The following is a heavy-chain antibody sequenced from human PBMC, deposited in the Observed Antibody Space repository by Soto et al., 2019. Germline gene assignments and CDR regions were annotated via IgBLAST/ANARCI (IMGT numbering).Heavy chain of an antibody. V-gene: IGHV4-59*01. J-gene: IGHJ5*02. CDR1: GGSISSYY. D-gene: IGHD1-20*01. CDR3: ARFNSIRITGTGHNWFDP. CDR2: IYYSGST. Sequence: SETLSLTCTVSGGSISSYYWSWIRQPPGKGLEWIGYIYYSGSTNYNPSLKSRVTISVDTSKNQFSLKLSSVTAADTAVYYCARFNSIRITGTGHNWFDPWGQGTLVTVSS.